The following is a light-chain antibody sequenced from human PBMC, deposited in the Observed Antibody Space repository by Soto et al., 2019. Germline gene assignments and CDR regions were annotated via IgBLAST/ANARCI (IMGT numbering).Light chain of an antibody. V-gene: IGKV3-15*01. Sequence: EIVMTQSPITVSVSPGERATLSCRASQSVNSNLAWYQQKPGQAPRLLISGASTRAPGIAARFSGSGSGTNFTLSISGLQSEDFAVYYCQQYNDWPLYTFGQGTKLEIK. CDR1: QSVNSN. J-gene: IGKJ2*01. CDR2: GAS. CDR3: QQYNDWPLYT.